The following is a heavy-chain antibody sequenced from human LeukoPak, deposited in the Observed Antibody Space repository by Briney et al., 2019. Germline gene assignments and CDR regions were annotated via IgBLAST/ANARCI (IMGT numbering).Heavy chain of an antibody. CDR2: IYYSGST. CDR1: GGSISSGSYY. CDR3: ARSRPLSWSWWVTQVAGFDI. D-gene: IGHD6-19*01. J-gene: IGHJ3*02. V-gene: IGHV4-61*10. Sequence: SETLSLTCTVSGGSISSGSYYWSWIRQPAGKGLEWIGYIYYSGSTNYNPSLKSRVTISVDTSKNQFSLKLSSVTAADTAVYYCARSRPLSWSWWVTQVAGFDIWGQGTMVTVSS.